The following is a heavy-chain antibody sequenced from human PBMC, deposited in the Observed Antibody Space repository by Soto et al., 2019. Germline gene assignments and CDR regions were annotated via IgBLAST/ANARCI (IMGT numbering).Heavy chain of an antibody. CDR1: GGTFSSYT. CDR3: ARGHPQGGMDG. V-gene: IGHV1-69*08. CDR2: VIPFLDTA. Sequence: SVQVSCKASGGTFSSYTINWVRQAPGQGLEWMGGVIPFLDTANYAQNFQGRVTITADKSTNTAFMELGSLRSEDTAVYYCARGHPQGGMDGWGQGTTVTVSS. J-gene: IGHJ6*02.